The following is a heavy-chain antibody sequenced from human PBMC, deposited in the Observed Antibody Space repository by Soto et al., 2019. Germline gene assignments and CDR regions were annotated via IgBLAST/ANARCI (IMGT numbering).Heavy chain of an antibody. V-gene: IGHV1-69*01. J-gene: IGHJ5*02. CDR3: VYCSGGSCYSNPWFDP. D-gene: IGHD2-15*01. CDR1: GGTFSSYA. Sequence: QVQLVQSGAEVKKPGSSVKVSCKASGGTFSSYAISWVRQAPGQGLGWMGGIIPIFGTANYAQKFQGRVTITADESTSTAYMELSSLRSEDTAVYYCVYCSGGSCYSNPWFDPWGQGTLVTVSS. CDR2: IIPIFGTA.